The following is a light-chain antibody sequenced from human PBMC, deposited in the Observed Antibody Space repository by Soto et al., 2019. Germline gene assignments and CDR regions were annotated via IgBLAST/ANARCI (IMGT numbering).Light chain of an antibody. CDR1: RDISNS. CDR3: QQCYNGPFA. Sequence: IEMAQSPSSVSASVGDRLTITCRANRDISNSLAWYQQGPGKAPKLLIYSASSLQTGVPSRFSGSGSGTDFTLTINSLEPEDFATYYCQQCYNGPFAFGHGTKVAIK. V-gene: IGKV1-12*01. CDR2: SAS. J-gene: IGKJ3*01.